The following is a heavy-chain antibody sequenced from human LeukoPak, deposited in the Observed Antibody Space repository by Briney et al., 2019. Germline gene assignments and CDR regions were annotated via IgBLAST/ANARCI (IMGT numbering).Heavy chain of an antibody. CDR2: INHSGST. Sequence: PSETLSLTCAVYGGSFSGYYWSWIRQPPGKGLEWIGEINHSGSTNYNPSLKSRVTISVDTSKNQFSLKLSSVTAADTAVYYCARPRGRTSTSGYYFRAFDIWGQGTMVTVSS. CDR1: GGSFSGYY. V-gene: IGHV4-34*01. CDR3: ARPRGRTSTSGYYFRAFDI. J-gene: IGHJ3*02. D-gene: IGHD3-22*01.